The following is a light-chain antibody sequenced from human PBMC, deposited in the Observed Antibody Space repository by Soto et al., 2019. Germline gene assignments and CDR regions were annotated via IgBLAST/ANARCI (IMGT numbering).Light chain of an antibody. J-gene: IGLJ2*01. Sequence: QSALMQPPSVSAAPGQKVTISCSGSSSNIGNNYVSWYQQLPGTAPKLLIYDNNKRPSGIPDRFSGSKSGTSATLGITGLQTGDEADYYCGTWDSSLSAEVFGGGTQLTVL. CDR1: SSNIGNNY. V-gene: IGLV1-51*01. CDR3: GTWDSSLSAEV. CDR2: DNN.